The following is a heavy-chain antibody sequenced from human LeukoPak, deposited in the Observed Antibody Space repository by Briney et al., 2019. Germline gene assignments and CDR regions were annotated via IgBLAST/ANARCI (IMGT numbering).Heavy chain of an antibody. CDR3: AELGITVIGGV. J-gene: IGHJ6*04. D-gene: IGHD3-10*02. CDR1: GFTFSSYE. CDR2: ISSSGSTI. Sequence: PGGSLRLSCAASGFTFSSYEMNWVRQAPGKGLGWVSYISSSGSTIYYADSVKGRFTLSRDNAKNSLYLQMNSLRAEDTAVYYCAELGITVIGGVWGKGTTVTISS. V-gene: IGHV3-48*03.